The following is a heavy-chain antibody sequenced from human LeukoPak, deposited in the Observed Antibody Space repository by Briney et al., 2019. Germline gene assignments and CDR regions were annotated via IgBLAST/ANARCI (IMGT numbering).Heavy chain of an antibody. V-gene: IGHV3-48*02. D-gene: IGHD1-14*01. CDR3: ARETPEYD. CDR1: GGSISSSS. Sequence: ETLSLTCTVSGGSISSSSYYWGWIRQPPGKGLEWVSYISSSSSTIYYADSVKGRFTISRDNAKNSLYLQMNSLRDEDTAVYYCARETPEYDWGQGTLVTVSS. CDR2: ISSSSSTI. J-gene: IGHJ4*02.